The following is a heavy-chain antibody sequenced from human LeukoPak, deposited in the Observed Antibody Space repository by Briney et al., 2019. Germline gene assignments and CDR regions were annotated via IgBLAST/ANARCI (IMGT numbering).Heavy chain of an antibody. CDR3: AKDYYYDSSGYYDY. D-gene: IGHD3-22*01. J-gene: IGHJ4*02. Sequence: GGSLRLSCAASGFTFSSYAMSWVRQAPGKGLEWVSAISGSGGSTYYADSVKGRFTISRDNSKNTLYLQMNSLRAEDTAVYYCAKDYYYDSSGYYDYWGQGTLVTVSS. CDR1: GFTFSSYA. CDR2: ISGSGGST. V-gene: IGHV3-23*01.